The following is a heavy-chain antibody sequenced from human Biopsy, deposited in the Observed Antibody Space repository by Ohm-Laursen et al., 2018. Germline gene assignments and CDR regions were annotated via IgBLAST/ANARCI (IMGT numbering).Heavy chain of an antibody. V-gene: IGHV4-38-2*01. J-gene: IGHJ3*02. CDR2: VYDSGKS. Sequence: TLSLTCPVSGFSISSGYYWGWIRQPPGKGLEWIGSVYDSGKSYYNPSLKSRVTISVDVSKNQFSLKLNSVTAADTAVYYCGRREVVITHDAFDTWGQGTMVTVSS. CDR1: GFSISSGYY. CDR3: GRREVVITHDAFDT. D-gene: IGHD3-22*01.